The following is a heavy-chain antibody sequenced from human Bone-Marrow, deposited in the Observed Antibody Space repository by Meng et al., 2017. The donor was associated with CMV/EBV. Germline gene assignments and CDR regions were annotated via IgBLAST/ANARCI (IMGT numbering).Heavy chain of an antibody. CDR2: IYYSGST. CDR3: ARGAISQGWID. D-gene: IGHD2-2*03. V-gene: IGHV4-39*07. J-gene: IGHJ4*02. CDR1: GGSISSSSYY. Sequence: SETLSLTCTVSGGSISSSSYYWGWIRQPPGKGLEWIGSIYYSGSTYYNPSLKSRVTISVDTSKNQFSLKLSSVTAADTAVYYCARGAISQGWIDWGQGTLVTVSS.